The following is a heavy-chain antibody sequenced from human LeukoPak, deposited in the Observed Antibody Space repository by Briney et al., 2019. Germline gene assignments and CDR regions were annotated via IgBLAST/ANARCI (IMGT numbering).Heavy chain of an antibody. J-gene: IGHJ3*02. V-gene: IGHV3-30-3*01. CDR3: ARGEDAFDI. CDR1: GVTFSSYA. Sequence: GGSLRLSCAASGVTFSSYAMHWVRQAPGKGLEWVAVISYDGSNKYYADSVKGRFTISRDNSKNPLYLQMNSVAAEDTAVYYCARGEDAFDIWGQGTMVTVSS. CDR2: ISYDGSNK.